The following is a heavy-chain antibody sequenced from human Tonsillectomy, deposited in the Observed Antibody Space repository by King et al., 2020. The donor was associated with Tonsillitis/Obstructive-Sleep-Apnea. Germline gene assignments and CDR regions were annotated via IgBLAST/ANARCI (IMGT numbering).Heavy chain of an antibody. J-gene: IGHJ4*02. Sequence: QLVQSGGGVVQPGRSLRLSCAASGFTFSSYAMHWVRQAPGKGLEWVAVISYDGSNKYYADSVKGRFTISRDNSKNTLYLQMNSLRAEDTAVYYCARGGQWCGSSWYYFDYWGQGTLVTVSS. V-gene: IGHV3-30*01. CDR1: GFTFSSYA. CDR2: ISYDGSNK. D-gene: IGHD6-13*01. CDR3: ARGGQWCGSSWYYFDY.